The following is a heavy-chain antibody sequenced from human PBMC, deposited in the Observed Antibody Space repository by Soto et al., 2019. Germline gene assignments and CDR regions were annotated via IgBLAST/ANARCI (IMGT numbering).Heavy chain of an antibody. CDR1: GYRFTHYW. Sequence: GEPMKISCKGSGYRFTHYWIGWLRQMPGKGLEWMGIIYPGDSDTRYSPSFQGQVTISADKSISTAYLQWSSLKASDTAMYYCASQYYYDSSGYYGWYFDLWGRGTLVTVSS. V-gene: IGHV5-51*01. D-gene: IGHD3-22*01. CDR3: ASQYYYDSSGYYGWYFDL. CDR2: IYPGDSDT. J-gene: IGHJ2*01.